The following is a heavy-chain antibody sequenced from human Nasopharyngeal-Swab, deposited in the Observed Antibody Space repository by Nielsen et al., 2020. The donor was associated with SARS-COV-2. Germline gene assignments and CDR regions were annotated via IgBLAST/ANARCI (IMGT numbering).Heavy chain of an antibody. CDR2: ISSSSSYI. Sequence: GGSLRLSCAASGFTFSSYSMNWVRQAPRKGLEWVSSISSSSSYIYYADSVKGRFTISRDNAKNSLYLQMNSLRAEDTAVYYCAMAAAAPDAFDIWGQGTMVTVSS. CDR3: AMAAAAPDAFDI. J-gene: IGHJ3*02. CDR1: GFTFSSYS. V-gene: IGHV3-21*01. D-gene: IGHD6-13*01.